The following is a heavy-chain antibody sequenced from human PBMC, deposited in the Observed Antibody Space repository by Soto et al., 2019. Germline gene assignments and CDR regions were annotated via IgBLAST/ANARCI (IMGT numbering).Heavy chain of an antibody. D-gene: IGHD1-26*01. CDR1: GFTFSSYA. J-gene: IGHJ4*02. V-gene: IGHV3-64*01. CDR3: ARAPRIVGATHFDY. Sequence: GGSLRLSCAASGFTFSSYAMHWVRQAPGKGLEYVSAISSNGGSTYYANSVKGRFTISRDNSKNTLYLQMGSLRAEDMAVYYCARAPRIVGATHFDYWGQGTLVTVSS. CDR2: ISSNGGST.